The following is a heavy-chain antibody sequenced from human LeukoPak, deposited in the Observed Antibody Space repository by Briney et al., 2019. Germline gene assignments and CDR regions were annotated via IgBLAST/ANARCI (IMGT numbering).Heavy chain of an antibody. D-gene: IGHD3/OR15-3a*01. CDR2: ISYDGSNK. CDR1: GFTFSSYG. CDR3: ARGRGLVTPAEYFQH. V-gene: IGHV3-30*03. Sequence: GGSLRLSCAASGFTFSSYGMHWVRQAPSKGLEWVAVISYDGSNKYYADSVKGRFTISRDNSKNTLYLQMSSLRAEDTAVYYCARGRGLVTPAEYFQHWGQGTLVTVSS. J-gene: IGHJ1*01.